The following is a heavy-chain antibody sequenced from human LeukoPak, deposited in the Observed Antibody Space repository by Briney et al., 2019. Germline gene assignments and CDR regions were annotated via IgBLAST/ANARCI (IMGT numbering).Heavy chain of an antibody. CDR1: GFTFSSYG. Sequence: QPGGSLRLSCAASGFTFSSYGMHWVRQAPGKGLEWVAVISYDGSNKYYADSVKGRFTISRDNSKSTLYLQMNSLRAEDTAVYYCAARRDGSDYWGQGTLVTVSS. J-gene: IGHJ4*02. V-gene: IGHV3-30*03. CDR3: AARRDGSDY. D-gene: IGHD5-24*01. CDR2: ISYDGSNK.